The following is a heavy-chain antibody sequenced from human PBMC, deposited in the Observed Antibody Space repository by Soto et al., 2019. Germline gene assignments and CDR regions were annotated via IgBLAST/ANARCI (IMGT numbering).Heavy chain of an antibody. D-gene: IGHD6-13*01. V-gene: IGHV4-39*01. Sequence: QLQLQESGPGLVKPSETLSLTCTVSGGSISSSSYYWGWIRQPPGKGLEWIGSIYYTGRTYYNPSLKSRVTISVDTSKNQFSLKLSSVTAADTAGYYWAVSSSWKRDYWGQGTLVTVSS. CDR1: GGSISSSSYY. J-gene: IGHJ4*02. CDR3: AVSSSWKRDY. CDR2: IYYTGRT.